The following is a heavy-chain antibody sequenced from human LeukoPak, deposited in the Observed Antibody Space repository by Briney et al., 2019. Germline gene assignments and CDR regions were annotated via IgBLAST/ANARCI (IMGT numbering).Heavy chain of an antibody. J-gene: IGHJ3*02. CDR2: IHHDGGNK. CDR1: GFTFSSYD. Sequence: GGSLRLSCAASGFTFSSYDMHWVRQAPGKGLEWVAFIHHDGGNKNYADSVKGRFTISRDNFKNTVYLQMNSLRAEDTAVYYCAKDRRYYDGSTYYSHDACDIWGQGTMVTVSS. D-gene: IGHD3-22*01. V-gene: IGHV3-30*02. CDR3: AKDRRYYDGSTYYSHDACDI.